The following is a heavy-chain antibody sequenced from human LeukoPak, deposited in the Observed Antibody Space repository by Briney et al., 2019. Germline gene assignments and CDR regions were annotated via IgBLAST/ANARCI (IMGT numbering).Heavy chain of an antibody. J-gene: IGHJ4*02. D-gene: IGHD2-15*01. V-gene: IGHV4-59*08. CDR2: IYYSGST. Sequence: SETLSLTCTVSGGSISSYYWSWIRQPPGKGLEWIGYIYYSGSTNYNPSLKSRVTISVDTSKNQFSLKLSSVTAADTAVYYCATARGEYCSGGSCYRGWLFDYWGQGTLVTVSS. CDR3: ATARGEYCSGGSCYRGWLFDY. CDR1: GGSISSYY.